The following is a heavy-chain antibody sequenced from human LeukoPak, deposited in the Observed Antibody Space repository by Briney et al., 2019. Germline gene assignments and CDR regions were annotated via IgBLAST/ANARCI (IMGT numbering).Heavy chain of an antibody. V-gene: IGHV1-2*02. Sequence: ASVRVSSKASGYSFTNYYTDWVRQAPGQGLEWMGWINPNSGGTNYAQKFQGRVTMTRDTSIRTTYMELSRLRSDDTAVYFCARDLGWELVLDYWGQGTLVTVSS. CDR1: GYSFTNYY. D-gene: IGHD4-23*01. CDR3: ARDLGWELVLDY. CDR2: INPNSGGT. J-gene: IGHJ4*02.